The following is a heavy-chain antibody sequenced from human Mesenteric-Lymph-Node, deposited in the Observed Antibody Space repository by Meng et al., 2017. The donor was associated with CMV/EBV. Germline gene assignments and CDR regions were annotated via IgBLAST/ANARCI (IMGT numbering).Heavy chain of an antibody. J-gene: IGHJ6*02. Sequence: KVSCKGSGYSFTSYWIGWVRQMPGKGLEWMGIIYPTDSDTRCSPSFQGQVTISADKSISTAYLQWSSLKASDTAMYYCASAVTFSSVFGMDVWGQGTTVTVSS. CDR1: GYSFTSYW. V-gene: IGHV5-51*01. CDR2: IYPTDSDT. CDR3: ASAVTFSSVFGMDV. D-gene: IGHD3-16*01.